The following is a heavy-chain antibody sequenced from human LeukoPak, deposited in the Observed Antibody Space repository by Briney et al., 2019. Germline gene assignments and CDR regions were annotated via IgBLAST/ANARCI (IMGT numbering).Heavy chain of an antibody. Sequence: GGSLRLSCAASGFTFSSYWMSWVRQAPGEGLEWVANIKQDGSEKYYVDSVKGRFTISRDNAKNSLYLQMNSLRAEDTAVYYCARLLWFGELRTNNWFDPWGQGTLVTVSS. J-gene: IGHJ5*02. D-gene: IGHD3-10*01. V-gene: IGHV3-7*01. CDR2: IKQDGSEK. CDR3: ARLLWFGELRTNNWFDP. CDR1: GFTFSSYW.